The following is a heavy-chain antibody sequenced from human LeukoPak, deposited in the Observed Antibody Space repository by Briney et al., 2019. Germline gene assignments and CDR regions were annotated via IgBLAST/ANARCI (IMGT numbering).Heavy chain of an antibody. CDR3: VNADPGSYRHWFDP. Sequence: SETLSLTCTVSGVSIGSSPYFWGWIRQPSGKGLEWIGSLFYSGNTYYNPSLNSRVTISLDTSKNQFSLKLSSLTAADTAFYYYVNADPGSYRHWFDPWGHGTLVTVSS. CDR1: GVSIGSSPYF. D-gene: IGHD2-2*01. J-gene: IGHJ5*02. V-gene: IGHV4-39*07. CDR2: LFYSGNT.